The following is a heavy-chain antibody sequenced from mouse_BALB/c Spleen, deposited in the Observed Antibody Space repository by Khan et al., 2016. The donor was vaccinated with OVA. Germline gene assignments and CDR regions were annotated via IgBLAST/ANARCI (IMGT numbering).Heavy chain of an antibody. V-gene: IGHV2-6-4*01. J-gene: IGHJ4*01. CDR3: ARAYYRYDGYYAMDY. CDR2: IWGGGGT. CDR1: GFSLSRYN. D-gene: IGHD2-14*01. Sequence: QVQLQQSGPGLVAPSQSLSSTCTVSGFSLSRYNIHWVRQPPGKGLEWLGVIWGGGGTDYNSTLKSRLSISKDNSKSQVFLKMNSLQTDDTAMYYCARAYYRYDGYYAMDYWGQGTSVTVSS.